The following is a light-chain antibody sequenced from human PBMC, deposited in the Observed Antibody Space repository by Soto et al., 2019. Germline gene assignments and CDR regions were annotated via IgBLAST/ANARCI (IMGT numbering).Light chain of an antibody. CDR1: QGISSY. CDR3: QQRNSYPIT. J-gene: IGKJ5*01. CDR2: AAS. V-gene: IGKV1-9*01. Sequence: DIPLTQSPSFLSASVGDRVTITCRASQGISSYLSWYQQKPGKAPNLLIYAASTLQSGVPSRFSGSGSATEFTLTISRLQPEDFANYYCQQRNSYPITFGQGTRLEMK.